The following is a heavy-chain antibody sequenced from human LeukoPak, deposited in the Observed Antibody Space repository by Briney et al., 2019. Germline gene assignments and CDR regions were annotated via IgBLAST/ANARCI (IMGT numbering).Heavy chain of an antibody. CDR2: ITQDGSEK. Sequence: GGSLRLSCAASGFTFSSYGMSWVRQAPGKGLEWVANITQDGSEKYYVDSVKGRFTISRDNAKNSLYLQMNSLRAEDTAVYYCAREYYDYVWGSYRYHGMDVWGQGTTVPVSS. J-gene: IGHJ6*02. D-gene: IGHD3-16*02. CDR3: AREYYDYVWGSYRYHGMDV. V-gene: IGHV3-7*01. CDR1: GFTFSSYG.